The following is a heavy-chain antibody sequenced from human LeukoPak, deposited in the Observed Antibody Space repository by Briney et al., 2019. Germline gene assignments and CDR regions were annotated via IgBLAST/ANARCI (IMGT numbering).Heavy chain of an antibody. J-gene: IGHJ4*02. D-gene: IGHD6-13*01. CDR2: ISYDGSNK. CDR1: GFTFSSYG. V-gene: IGHV3-30*18. Sequence: GGSLRLSCAASGFTFSSYGMQWVRQAPGKGLGWGAVISYDGSNKYYADSVKGRFTISRDNSKNTLYLQMNSLRAEDTAVYCCAKSSSSWYDYYFDYWGQGTLVTVSS. CDR3: AKSSSSWYDYYFDY.